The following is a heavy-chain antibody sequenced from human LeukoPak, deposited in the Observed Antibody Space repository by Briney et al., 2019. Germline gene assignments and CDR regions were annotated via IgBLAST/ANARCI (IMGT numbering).Heavy chain of an antibody. CDR2: ISSSRNYI. D-gene: IGHD3-10*01. CDR1: GFIFSSYS. J-gene: IGHJ4*02. Sequence: GGSLRLSCAASGFIFSSYSMNWVRQAPGKGLEWVSYISSSRNYIFYADSVKGRFTISRDNAKNSLYLQMNSLRADDTAVYYCVRGLGSGTSDYWGQGTLVTVSS. CDR3: VRGLGSGTSDY. V-gene: IGHV3-21*01.